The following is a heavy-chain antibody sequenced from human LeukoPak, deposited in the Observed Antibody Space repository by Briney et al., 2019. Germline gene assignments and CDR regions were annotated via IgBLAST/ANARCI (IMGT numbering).Heavy chain of an antibody. D-gene: IGHD2/OR15-2a*01. CDR1: GFTFSSYA. Sequence: GGSLRLSCAASGFTFSSYAMNWVRQAPGKGLEWVSGISGSGAGTYYADSVKGRFTISRDNSKNTLYLQMNSLRAEDTAVYYCAKIAREFYTISHYFDYWGQGTLVTVSS. J-gene: IGHJ4*02. CDR3: AKIAREFYTISHYFDY. CDR2: ISGSGAGT. V-gene: IGHV3-23*01.